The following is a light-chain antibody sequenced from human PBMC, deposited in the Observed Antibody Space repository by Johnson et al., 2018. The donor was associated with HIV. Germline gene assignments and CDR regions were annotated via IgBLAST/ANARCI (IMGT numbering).Light chain of an antibody. V-gene: IGLV1-40*01. CDR3: GTWDSSLSAFYA. CDR1: SSNIGAGYD. J-gene: IGLJ1*01. CDR2: GNN. Sequence: QSVLTQPPSVSGAPGQRVTISCTGSSSNIGAGYDVHWYQQLPGTAPKLLIYGNNNRPSGVPDRFSGSKSGTSATLGITGLQTGDEADYYCGTWDSSLSAFYAFGTGTKVTVL.